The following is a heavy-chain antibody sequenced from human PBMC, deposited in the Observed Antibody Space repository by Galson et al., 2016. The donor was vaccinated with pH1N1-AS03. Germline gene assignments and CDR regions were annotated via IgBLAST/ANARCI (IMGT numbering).Heavy chain of an antibody. V-gene: IGHV5-51*01. Sequence: QSGAEVKKPGESLKISCKGSGYTFTNYWIGWVRQMPGKGLEWMGIIYPDDSDTRYSPSFQGQVTISADRSISPAYLQWSSLTASDSAMDYRAGHDLTGRYYYFDYWGQGTLVTVSS. J-gene: IGHJ4*02. CDR2: IYPDDSDT. D-gene: IGHD3-9*01. CDR1: GYTFTNYW. CDR3: AGHDLTGRYYYFDY.